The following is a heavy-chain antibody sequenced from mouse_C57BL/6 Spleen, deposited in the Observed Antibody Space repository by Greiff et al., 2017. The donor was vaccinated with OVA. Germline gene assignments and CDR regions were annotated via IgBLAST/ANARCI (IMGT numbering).Heavy chain of an antibody. Sequence: QVQLKQSGPELVKPGASVKISCKASGYTFTDYYINWVKQRPGQGLEWIGRIHPSDSDTNYNQKFKGKATLTVDKSSSTAYMQLSSLTSEDSAVYYCATNWEDFDYWGQGTTLTVSS. D-gene: IGHD4-1*01. CDR1: GYTFTDYY. CDR3: ATNWEDFDY. V-gene: IGHV1-74*01. CDR2: IHPSDSDT. J-gene: IGHJ2*01.